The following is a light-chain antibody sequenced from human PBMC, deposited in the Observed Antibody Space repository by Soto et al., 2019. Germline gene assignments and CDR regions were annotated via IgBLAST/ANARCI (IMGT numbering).Light chain of an antibody. Sequence: HSVLTQPPSVSGTPGLRVTISCSGGSSNIGRDTVNWYQQLPGTAPKLLMFNDDQRPSGVPDRFSGSRSGTSASLAISGLQSDDEADYFCSTWDDSLNGWVFGGGTKLTVL. CDR2: NDD. J-gene: IGLJ3*02. CDR3: STWDDSLNGWV. CDR1: SSNIGRDT. V-gene: IGLV1-44*01.